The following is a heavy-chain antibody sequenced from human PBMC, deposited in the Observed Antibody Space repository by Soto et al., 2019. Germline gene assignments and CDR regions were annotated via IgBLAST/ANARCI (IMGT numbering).Heavy chain of an antibody. CDR3: ARGLGGSGSYSADY. CDR2: IYSGGST. J-gene: IGHJ4*02. CDR1: GFTVSSNY. V-gene: IGHV3-66*01. Sequence: EVQLVESGGGLVQPGGSLRLSCAASGFTVSSNYMSWVRQAPGKGLEWVSVIYSGGSTYYADSVKDRFTISRDNSKNTLYLQMNSLRAEDTAVYYCARGLGGSGSYSADYWGQGTLVTVSS. D-gene: IGHD3-10*01.